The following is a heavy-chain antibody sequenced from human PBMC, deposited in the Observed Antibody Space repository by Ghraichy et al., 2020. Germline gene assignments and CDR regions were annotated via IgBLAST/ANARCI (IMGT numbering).Heavy chain of an antibody. CDR3: ARRGYDTLTAYYMV. CDR2: GNDSGSI. CDR1: GGTFSGFY. V-gene: IGHV4-34*01. J-gene: IGHJ6*02. Sequence: SETLSLTCAVYGGTFSGFYWTWIRQAPGKGLEWIGEGNDSGSINYNPSLQSRVTISVDPSKKQISLTLTPVTAADSAHYYCARRGYDTLTAYYMVWGLGTTVTGSS. D-gene: IGHD3-9*01.